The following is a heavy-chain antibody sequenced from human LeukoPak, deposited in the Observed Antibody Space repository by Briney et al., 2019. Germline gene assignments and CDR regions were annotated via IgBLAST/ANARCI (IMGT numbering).Heavy chain of an antibody. D-gene: IGHD2-21*01. CDR2: ISANSGNT. CDR3: ARGDWFDP. J-gene: IGHJ5*02. Sequence: ASVKVSCKASGYTFTSYGISWVRQAPGQGLEWMGWISANSGNTNYAKNLQGRVAMTTDTSSSTAYMELRSLRSDDTAIYYCARGDWFDPWGQGTLVTVSS. V-gene: IGHV1-18*01. CDR1: GYTFTSYG.